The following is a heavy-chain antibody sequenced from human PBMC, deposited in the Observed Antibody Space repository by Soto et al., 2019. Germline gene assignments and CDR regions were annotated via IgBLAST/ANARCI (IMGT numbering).Heavy chain of an antibody. D-gene: IGHD2-15*01. Sequence: KVSCKASGYTYISYSMHWVRQAPGQRLEWMGWINAGNGNTKYSQKFQGRVTITRDTSASTAYMELSSLRSEDTAVYYCARDLGGWPDYWGQGTLVTVSS. CDR1: GYTYISYS. J-gene: IGHJ4*02. CDR3: ARDLGGWPDY. V-gene: IGHV1-3*01. CDR2: INAGNGNT.